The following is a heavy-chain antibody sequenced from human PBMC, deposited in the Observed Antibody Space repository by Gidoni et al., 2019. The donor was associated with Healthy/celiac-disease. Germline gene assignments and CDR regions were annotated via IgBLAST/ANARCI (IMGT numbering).Heavy chain of an antibody. D-gene: IGHD5-12*01. CDR2: FIPVFGTA. CDR3: ARGPYSGYDWGDNWFDP. J-gene: IGHJ5*02. Sequence: QVQLVQSGADMKKPGSSVKVSCKASGDTFSSYAISWVRQAPGQGLEWMGGFIPVFGTASYAQNFQGRVTITADESTSTAYMELSSLRSEDTAVYYCARGPYSGYDWGDNWFDPWGLGTLVTVSS. CDR1: GDTFSSYA. V-gene: IGHV1-69*01.